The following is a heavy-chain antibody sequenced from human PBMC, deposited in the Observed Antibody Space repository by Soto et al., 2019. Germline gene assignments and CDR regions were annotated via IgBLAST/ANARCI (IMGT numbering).Heavy chain of an antibody. D-gene: IGHD2-2*01. Sequence: QVQLVESGGGVVQPGRSLRLSCAASGFTFSSYAMHWVRQAPGKGLEWVAVISYDGSNKYYADSVKGRFTISRDNSKNTLYLQMNSLRAEDTAVYYCARSKRYCSSTCCYWLEDGFDIWGQGTMVTVSS. V-gene: IGHV3-30-3*01. CDR2: ISYDGSNK. CDR1: GFTFSSYA. CDR3: ARSKRYCSSTCCYWLEDGFDI. J-gene: IGHJ3*02.